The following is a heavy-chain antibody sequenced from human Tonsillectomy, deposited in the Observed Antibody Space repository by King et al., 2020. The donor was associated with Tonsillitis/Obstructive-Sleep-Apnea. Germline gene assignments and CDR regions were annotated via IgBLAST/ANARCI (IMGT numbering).Heavy chain of an antibody. CDR3: AKDRAIFGVVEGEFFDY. CDR1: GFTFSSYG. CDR2: IWYDGSNK. V-gene: IGHV3-33*06. Sequence: QVQLVESGGGVVQPGRSLRLSCAASGFTFSSYGMHCVHQAPGKGLEWVAVIWYDGSNKYYADSVKGRFTISRDNSKNTLYLQMNSLSAEDTAVYYCAKDRAIFGVVEGEFFDYWGQGTLVTVSS. J-gene: IGHJ4*02. D-gene: IGHD3-3*01.